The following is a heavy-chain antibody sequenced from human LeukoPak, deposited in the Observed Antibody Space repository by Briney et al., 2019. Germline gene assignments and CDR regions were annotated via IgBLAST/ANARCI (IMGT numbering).Heavy chain of an antibody. CDR1: GFTFSNAW. CDR2: ITSKTDGGTT. CDR3: TTRYSSSWTRDY. D-gene: IGHD6-13*01. J-gene: IGHJ4*02. V-gene: IGHV3-15*01. Sequence: AGGSLRLSCVVSGFTFSNAWMSWVRQAPGKGLEWVGRITSKTDGGTTDYAAPVKGRFTISRDDSKNTLYLQMNSLKTEDTAVYYCTTRYSSSWTRDYWGQGTLVTVSS.